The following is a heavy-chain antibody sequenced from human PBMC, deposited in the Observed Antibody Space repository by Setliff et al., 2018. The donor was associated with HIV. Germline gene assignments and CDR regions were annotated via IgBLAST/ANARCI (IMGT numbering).Heavy chain of an antibody. CDR1: HYSINSEYY. CDR3: ARLYTIMLYSDC. V-gene: IGHV4-38-2*02. CDR2: IYQSGST. J-gene: IGHJ4*02. D-gene: IGHD3-16*01. Sequence: SETLSLTCTVSHYSINSEYYWGWFRQPPGKGLEYIGSIYQSGSTYCSPSLKSRVSMSIDTSKDQFSLRLKSLTASGTAVYYCARLYTIMLYSDCWGQGTLVTVSS.